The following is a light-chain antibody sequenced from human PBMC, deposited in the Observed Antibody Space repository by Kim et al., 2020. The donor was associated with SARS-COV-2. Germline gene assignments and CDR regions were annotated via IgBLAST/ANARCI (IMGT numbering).Light chain of an antibody. CDR1: QSVSSSY. CDR2: GAS. Sequence: SLSPGERAPLSCRASQSVSSSYLAWYQQKPGQAPRLLIYGASSRATGIPDRFSGSGSGTDFTLTISRLEPEDFAVYYCQQYGSSLFGGGTKVDIK. CDR3: QQYGSSL. J-gene: IGKJ4*01. V-gene: IGKV3-20*01.